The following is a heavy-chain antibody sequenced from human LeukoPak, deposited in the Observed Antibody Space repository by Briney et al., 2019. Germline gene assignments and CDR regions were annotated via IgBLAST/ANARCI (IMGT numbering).Heavy chain of an antibody. CDR3: ARDLLNEGNHLDY. Sequence: LTLSCAASGFTFSSYAMSWIRQPPGKGLEWIGYIYYSGSTYYNPSLKSRVTISVDTSKNQFSLKLSSVTAADTAVDYCARDLLNEGNHLDYWGQGTLVTVSS. D-gene: IGHD4-23*01. J-gene: IGHJ4*02. V-gene: IGHV4-30-4*08. CDR1: GFTFSSYA. CDR2: IYYSGST.